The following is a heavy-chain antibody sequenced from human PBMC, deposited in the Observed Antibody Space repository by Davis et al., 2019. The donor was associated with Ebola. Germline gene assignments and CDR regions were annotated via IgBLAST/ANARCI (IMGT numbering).Heavy chain of an antibody. CDR2: IYSGGST. J-gene: IGHJ4*02. CDR3: ARDGDNYSDLDY. CDR1: GFTVSSNY. Sequence: GGSLRLSCAASGFTVSSNYMSWVRQAPGKGLEWVSVIYSGGSTYYADSVKGRFTISRDNAKNTVFLQMNSLRVEDTAVYYCARDGDNYSDLDYWGQGTLVTVSS. V-gene: IGHV3-66*01. D-gene: IGHD4/OR15-4a*01.